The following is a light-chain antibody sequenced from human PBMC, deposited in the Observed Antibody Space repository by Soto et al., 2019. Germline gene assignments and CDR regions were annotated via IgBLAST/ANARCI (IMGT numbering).Light chain of an antibody. CDR2: DVS. CDR1: SSDVGGYNH. CDR3: SSYTSSSTRV. J-gene: IGLJ3*02. Sequence: QSVLTQPASVSGSPGQSITISCTGTSSDVGGYNHVSWYQQYPGKAPKLIIHDVSNRPSGVSNRFSGSKSGNTASLTISGLQAEDEADYYCSSYTSSSTRVFGGGTKLTVL. V-gene: IGLV2-14*03.